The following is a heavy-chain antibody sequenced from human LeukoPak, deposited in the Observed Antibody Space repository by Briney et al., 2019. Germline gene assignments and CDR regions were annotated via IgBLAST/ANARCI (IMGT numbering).Heavy chain of an antibody. V-gene: IGHV3-23*01. CDR1: GFSFSSYA. J-gene: IGHJ4*02. CDR3: AKDLPGFFDY. CDR2: ISGGST. Sequence: GGSLRLSCAASGFSFSSYAMSWVRQAPGKRLEWVSTISGGSTYYADSVKGRFTISRDNSKNTLYVQMNSLRAEDTAVYYCAKDLPGFFDYWGQGTLVTVSS.